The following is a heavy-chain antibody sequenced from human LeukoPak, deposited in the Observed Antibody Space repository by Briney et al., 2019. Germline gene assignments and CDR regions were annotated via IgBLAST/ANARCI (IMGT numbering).Heavy chain of an antibody. CDR1: GGSISSYY. Sequence: SETLSLTCTVSGGSISSYYWSWIRQPAGKGLEWVGRIYTSGSTNYNPSLKSRVTMSVDTYKNQFSLKLSSVTAADTAVYYCARENSYGPFVYYYYYGMDVWGQGTTVTVSS. CDR2: IYTSGST. V-gene: IGHV4-4*07. CDR3: ARENSYGPFVYYYYYGMDV. J-gene: IGHJ6*02. D-gene: IGHD5-18*01.